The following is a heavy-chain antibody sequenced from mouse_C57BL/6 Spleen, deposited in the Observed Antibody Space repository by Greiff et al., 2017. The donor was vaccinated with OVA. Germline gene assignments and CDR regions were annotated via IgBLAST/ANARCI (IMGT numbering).Heavy chain of an antibody. V-gene: IGHV3-6*01. CDR3: AREGDAYYSNWFAY. D-gene: IGHD2-5*01. CDR1: GYSITSGHY. Sequence: ESGPGLVKPSQSLSLTCSVTGYSITSGHYWNWLRQFPGNKLEWMGYISYDGSNNYNPSLKNRISITRDTSKNQFFLKLNSVTTEDTATYYCAREGDAYYSNWFAYWGQGTLVTVSA. J-gene: IGHJ3*01. CDR2: ISYDGSN.